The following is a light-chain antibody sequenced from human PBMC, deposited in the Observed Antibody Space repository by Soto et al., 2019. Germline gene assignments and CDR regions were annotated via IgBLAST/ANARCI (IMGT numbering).Light chain of an antibody. CDR1: QGFTNF. CDR2: AAS. Sequence: DLRMTQSLASLSASVGDTATLTCRASQGFTNFLAWYQQKPGKAPKLLIYAASTLQSGVPPRFSGSGSGTHFTLTISSLQPEDAATYYCQKYNTAPYTFGQGTRLET. CDR3: QKYNTAPYT. V-gene: IGKV1-27*01. J-gene: IGKJ5*01.